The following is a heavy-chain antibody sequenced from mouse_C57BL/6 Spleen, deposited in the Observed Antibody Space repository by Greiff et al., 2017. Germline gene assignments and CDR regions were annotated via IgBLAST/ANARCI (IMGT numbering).Heavy chain of an antibody. J-gene: IGHJ2*01. Sequence: EVQGVESGGGLVQPKGSLKLSCAASGFSFNTYAMNWVRQAPGKGLEWVARIRSKSNNYATYYADSVKDRFTISRDDSESMLYLQMNNLKTEDTAMYYCVRQPDGYLYYFDYWGQGTTLTVSS. CDR3: VRQPDGYLYYFDY. CDR1: GFSFNTYA. V-gene: IGHV10-1*01. D-gene: IGHD2-3*01. CDR2: IRSKSNNYAT.